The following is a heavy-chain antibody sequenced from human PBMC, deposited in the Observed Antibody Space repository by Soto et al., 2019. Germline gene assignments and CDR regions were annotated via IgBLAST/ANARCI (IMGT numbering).Heavy chain of an antibody. D-gene: IGHD2-21*02. J-gene: IGHJ4*02. V-gene: IGHV3-74*01. CDR1: GFTFNNYW. CDR3: ARANGGNLPFDY. CDR2: INRDESST. Sequence: GGSMRLSCAASGFTFNNYWMHWVRQTPGKGLVCVSRINRDESSTTYADSVKGRFTISRDNAKNTLYLQMNSLRAEDTAVYYCARANGGNLPFDYWGQGTLVTVSS.